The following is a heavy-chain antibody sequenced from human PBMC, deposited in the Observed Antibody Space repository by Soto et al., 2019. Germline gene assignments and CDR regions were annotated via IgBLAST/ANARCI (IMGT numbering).Heavy chain of an antibody. CDR3: ARGNRLGYCSGGSCLPFFDY. V-gene: IGHV1-2*04. D-gene: IGHD2-15*01. Sequence: QVQLVQSGAEVKKPGASVKVSCKASGYTFTGYYMHWVRQAPGQGLEWMGWINPNSGGTNYAQKFQGWVTMTRDTSISTAYMELSRLRSDDTAVYYCARGNRLGYCSGGSCLPFFDYWGQGTLVTVSS. J-gene: IGHJ4*02. CDR1: GYTFTGYY. CDR2: INPNSGGT.